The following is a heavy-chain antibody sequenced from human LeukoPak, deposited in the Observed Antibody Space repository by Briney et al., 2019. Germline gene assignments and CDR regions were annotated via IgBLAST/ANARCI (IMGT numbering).Heavy chain of an antibody. J-gene: IGHJ3*02. D-gene: IGHD5-24*01. CDR2: INPNTGGT. V-gene: IGHV1-2*02. CDR3: ARIRDGYNDAYDI. Sequence: ASVKVSCKASGYTFTDYYIHWVRQAPGQGLEWMGWINPNTGGTNYAQNFQGRVSMTRDTSISTAYMELSRLRSDDTAVYFCARIRDGYNDAYDIWGQGTMVTVSS. CDR1: GYTFTDYY.